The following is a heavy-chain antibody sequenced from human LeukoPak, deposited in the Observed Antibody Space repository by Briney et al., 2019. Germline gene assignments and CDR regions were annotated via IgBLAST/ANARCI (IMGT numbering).Heavy chain of an antibody. Sequence: SETLSLTCAVYGGSFSDYYWNWIRQPPGKGLEWIGEIRHGGSSNYNPSPKSRITISVDTSKNQFSLKLSSVTAADTAVYYCARLDDNSGYFHWGQGTLVTVSS. D-gene: IGHD3-22*01. CDR2: IRHGGSS. J-gene: IGHJ4*02. V-gene: IGHV4-34*01. CDR3: ARLDDNSGYFH. CDR1: GGSFSDYY.